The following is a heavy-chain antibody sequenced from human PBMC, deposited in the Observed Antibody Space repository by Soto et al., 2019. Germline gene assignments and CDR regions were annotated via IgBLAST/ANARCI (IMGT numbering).Heavy chain of an antibody. Sequence: EVQLLESGGGLVQPGGSLRLSCAASGFTFSSYSMTWVRQAPGKGLEWVSSISGRGDDTDYGDSVKGRFTISRDNFKNSLYLQLNSLRAEDTAFYYCSSRALQGPILDRMIFDYWVQGTLLAVYS. D-gene: IGHD2-15*01. CDR3: SSRALQGPILDRMIFDY. CDR2: ISGRGDDT. V-gene: IGHV3-23*01. J-gene: IGHJ4*02. CDR1: GFTFSSYS.